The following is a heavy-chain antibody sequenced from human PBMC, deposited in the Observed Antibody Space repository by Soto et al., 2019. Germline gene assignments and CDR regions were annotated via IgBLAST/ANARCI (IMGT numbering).Heavy chain of an antibody. Sequence: EVQLLESGGGLEQPGGSLRLSCVASGFTFSNFAMSWVRQAPGKALEWVSTISASGDNTYYADFVKGRFTISRDSSESTVYLQMDSLRAEDTAIYYCTRESCQLRWPLDYWGQGILVTVSS. CDR2: ISASGDNT. V-gene: IGHV3-23*01. D-gene: IGHD1-7*01. J-gene: IGHJ4*02. CDR1: GFTFSNFA. CDR3: TRESCQLRWPLDY.